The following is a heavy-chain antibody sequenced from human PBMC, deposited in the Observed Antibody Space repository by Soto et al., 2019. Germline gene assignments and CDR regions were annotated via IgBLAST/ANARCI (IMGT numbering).Heavy chain of an antibody. CDR2: IIPIFGTA. V-gene: IGHV1-69*01. Sequence: SVKVSCKASGGTFSSYAISWVRQAPGQGLEWMGGIIPIFGTANYAQKFQGRVTITADESTSTAYMELSSLRSEDTAVYYCARGASGYDWAAFDIWGQGTMVTVSS. CDR3: ARGASGYDWAAFDI. D-gene: IGHD5-12*01. CDR1: GGTFSSYA. J-gene: IGHJ3*02.